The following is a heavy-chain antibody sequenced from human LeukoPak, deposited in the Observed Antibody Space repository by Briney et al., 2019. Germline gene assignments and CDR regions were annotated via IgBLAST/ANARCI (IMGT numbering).Heavy chain of an antibody. Sequence: SETLSLTCTVSGGSISIYYWSWIRQPPGKGLEWIGYVYNSENTNYNPSLKSRATISADTSKNQFSLKLSSVTAADTAVYYCAREHHSYGFGKAKREYYYGMDVWGQGTTVTVSS. J-gene: IGHJ6*02. CDR1: GGSISIYY. CDR2: VYNSENT. V-gene: IGHV4-59*12. CDR3: AREHHSYGFGKAKREYYYGMDV. D-gene: IGHD5-18*01.